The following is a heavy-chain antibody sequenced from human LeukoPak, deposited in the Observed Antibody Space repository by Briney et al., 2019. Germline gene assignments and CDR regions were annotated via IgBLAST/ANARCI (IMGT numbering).Heavy chain of an antibody. CDR2: INAGNGNT. Sequence: ASVKVSCKASGYTFTSYAMHWVRQAPGQRLEWMGWINAGNGNTKYSQKFQGRVTITRDTSVSTAYMELSSLRSEDTAVYYCARGPMVRGVKAPPPYFDYWGQGTLVTVSS. CDR3: ARGPMVRGVKAPPPYFDY. J-gene: IGHJ4*02. CDR1: GYTFTSYA. V-gene: IGHV1-3*01. D-gene: IGHD3-10*01.